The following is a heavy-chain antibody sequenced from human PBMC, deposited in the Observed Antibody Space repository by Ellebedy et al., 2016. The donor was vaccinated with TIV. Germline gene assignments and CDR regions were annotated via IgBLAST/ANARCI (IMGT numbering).Heavy chain of an antibody. J-gene: IGHJ4*02. V-gene: IGHV3-15*01. CDR1: GFTFSNAW. Sequence: PGGSLRLSCAASGFTFSNAWMSWVRQAPGKGLEWVGRIKSKTDGGTTDYAAPVKGRFTISRDDSKNTLYLQMNSLKTEDTAVYYCTAPPYSGYGNFDYWGQGTLVTVSS. CDR3: TAPPYSGYGNFDY. CDR2: IKSKTDGGTT. D-gene: IGHD5-12*01.